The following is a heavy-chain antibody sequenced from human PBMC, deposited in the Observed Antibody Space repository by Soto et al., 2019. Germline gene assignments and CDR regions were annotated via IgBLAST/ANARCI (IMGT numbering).Heavy chain of an antibody. V-gene: IGHV3-30*04. Sequence: QVQLVESGGGVVQPGRSLKLSCADSGFTFSSYAMHWVRQAPGKGLEWVAIISYDGSIKYYADSVKGRFTISRDNSKNTLYLQMNSPRAEDTAVYYCARDLSGYGYDYWGQGTLVTVSS. CDR1: GFTFSSYA. CDR3: ARDLSGYGYDY. CDR2: ISYDGSIK. D-gene: IGHD5-18*01. J-gene: IGHJ4*02.